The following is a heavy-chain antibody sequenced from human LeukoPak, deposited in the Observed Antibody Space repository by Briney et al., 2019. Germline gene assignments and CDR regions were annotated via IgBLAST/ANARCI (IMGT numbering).Heavy chain of an antibody. CDR1: GGSISSNSYY. CDR3: ARVAARPGVGWFDP. CDR2: IYYSGST. Sequence: PSETLSLTCAVSGGSISSNSYYWGWIRQPPGKGLEWIGSIYYSGSTYYNPSLKSRVTISVDTSKNQFSLKLSSVTAADTAVYYCARVAARPGVGWFDPWGQGTLVTVSS. D-gene: IGHD6-6*01. V-gene: IGHV4-39*07. J-gene: IGHJ5*02.